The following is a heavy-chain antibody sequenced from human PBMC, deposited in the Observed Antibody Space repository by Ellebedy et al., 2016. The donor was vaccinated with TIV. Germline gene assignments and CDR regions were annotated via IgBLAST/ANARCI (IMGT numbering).Heavy chain of an antibody. V-gene: IGHV4-38-2*02. Sequence: GSLRLXXSVSGYSSGYYWAWIRQSPGKGLEWIASIFSSGSLYQNPSLQSRVTVSVDTSKDQFFLKMNSVTAADTAMYYCATQRPSLAFDLWGQGSLVTVS. CDR1: GYSSGYY. D-gene: IGHD5-18*01. J-gene: IGHJ4*02. CDR2: IFSSGSL. CDR3: ATQRPSLAFDL.